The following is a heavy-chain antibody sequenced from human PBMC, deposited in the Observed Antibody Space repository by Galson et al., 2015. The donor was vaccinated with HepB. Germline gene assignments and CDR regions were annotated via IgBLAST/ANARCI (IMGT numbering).Heavy chain of an antibody. V-gene: IGHV3-23*01. J-gene: IGHJ2*01. Sequence: SLRLSCAASGFTFSSYAMSWVRQAPGKGLEWVSAISGSGGSTYYADSVKGRFTISRDNSKNTLYLQMNSPRAEDTAVYYCAKDRLLWFGESSYWYFDLWGRGTLVTVSS. D-gene: IGHD3-10*01. CDR1: GFTFSSYA. CDR3: AKDRLLWFGESSYWYFDL. CDR2: ISGSGGST.